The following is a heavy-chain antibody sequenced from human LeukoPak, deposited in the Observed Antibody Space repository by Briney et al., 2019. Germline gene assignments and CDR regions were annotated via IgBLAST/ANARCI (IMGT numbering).Heavy chain of an antibody. CDR2: IYYSGST. J-gene: IGHJ4*02. Sequence: SETLSLTCTVSGGSISSSSYYWGWLRQSPGKGLEWIGNIYYSGSTSYNPSLKSRVTISIDTSKNQFSLKLSSVTAADTAVYYCAGLNDEFGVLIPSFDSWGQGTLVTVSS. CDR3: AGLNDEFGVLIPSFDS. D-gene: IGHD3-3*01. V-gene: IGHV4-39*01. CDR1: GGSISSSSYY.